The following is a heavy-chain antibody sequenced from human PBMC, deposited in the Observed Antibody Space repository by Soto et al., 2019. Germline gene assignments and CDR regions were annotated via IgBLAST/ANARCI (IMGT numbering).Heavy chain of an antibody. CDR3: AKYITGGRPCDD. J-gene: IGHJ4*02. CDR2: ISDSGRDT. V-gene: IGHV3-23*01. CDR1: GFTFSGYA. D-gene: IGHD6-6*01. Sequence: GGSLRLSCAASGFTFSGYAMSWFRQAPGKVLEWVSAISDSGRDTYYAVSVKGRFTISRDNSKNTVLLQMNSLRVDDTAVYYCAKYITGGRPCDDWGQGTLVTVSS.